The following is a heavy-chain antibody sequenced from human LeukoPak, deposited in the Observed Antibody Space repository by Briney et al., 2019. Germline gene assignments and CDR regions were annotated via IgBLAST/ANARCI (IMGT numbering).Heavy chain of an antibody. CDR2: ISGSGGST. D-gene: IGHD4-17*01. CDR3: ARSSRATVISPFDY. V-gene: IGHV3-23*01. J-gene: IGHJ4*02. CDR1: GFTFSSYA. Sequence: PGGSLRLSCAASGFTFSSYAMSWVRQAPGKGLEWVSAISGSGGSTYYADSVKGRFTISRDNAKNSLYLQMNSLRAEDTAVYYCARSSRATVISPFDYWGQGTLVTVSS.